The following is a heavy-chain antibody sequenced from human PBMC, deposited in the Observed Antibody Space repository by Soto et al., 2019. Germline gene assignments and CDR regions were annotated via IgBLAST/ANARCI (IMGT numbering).Heavy chain of an antibody. V-gene: IGHV5-51*01. Sequence: GESLKISCKGSGYPFSNYWIGWVRQMPGKGLEWMGIIYPGDSDARYSPSFQGQVTMSADKSINTAYLHWSSLKTSDSAMYYCARRRGIYRFNQFDSWGRGTLVTVSS. CDR3: ARRRGIYRFNQFDS. CDR2: IYPGDSDA. D-gene: IGHD3-16*02. CDR1: GYPFSNYW. J-gene: IGHJ5*01.